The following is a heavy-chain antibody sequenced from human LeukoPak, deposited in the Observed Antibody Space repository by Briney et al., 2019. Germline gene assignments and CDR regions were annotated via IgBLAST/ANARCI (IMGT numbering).Heavy chain of an antibody. D-gene: IGHD3-10*01. CDR2: IFSDGSST. J-gene: IGHJ4*02. CDR1: GFTFSSHW. V-gene: IGHV3-74*01. CDR3: TRGHVPGSDRHWDD. Sequence: PGGSLRLYCAASGFTFSSHWMHWVRQTPGKGLVWVSRIFSDGSSTSYADYVKGRFTISRGNAKITWYLQKNSLRAEDTAVYYCTRGHVPGSDRHWDDWGQGALVTVSS.